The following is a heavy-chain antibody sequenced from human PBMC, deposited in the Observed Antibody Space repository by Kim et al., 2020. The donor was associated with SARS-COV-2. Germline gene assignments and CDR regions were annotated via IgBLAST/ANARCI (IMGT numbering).Heavy chain of an antibody. CDR3: AKDKGSGSPRGGFYYYYGMDV. J-gene: IGHJ6*02. V-gene: IGHV3-23*01. CDR2: ISGSGGST. CDR1: GFTFSSYA. Sequence: GGSLRLSCAASGFTFSSYAMSWVRQAPGKGLEWVSAISGSGGSTYYADSVKGRFTISRDNSKNTLYLQMNSLRAEDTAVYYCAKDKGSGSPRGGFYYYYGMDVWGQGTTVTVSS. D-gene: IGHD1-26*01.